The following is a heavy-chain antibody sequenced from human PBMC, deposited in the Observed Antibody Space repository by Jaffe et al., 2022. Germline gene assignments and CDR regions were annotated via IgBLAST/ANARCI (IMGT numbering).Heavy chain of an antibody. CDR3: ARDGVPLGYSSSWYYYYYYMDV. D-gene: IGHD6-13*01. CDR2: INPSGGST. CDR1: GYTFTSYY. V-gene: IGHV1-46*01. Sequence: QVQLVQSGAEVKKPGASVKVSCKASGYTFTSYYMHWVRQAPGQGLEWMGIINPSGGSTSYAQKFQGRVTMTRDTSTSTVYMELSSLRSEDTAVYYCARDGVPLGYSSSWYYYYYYMDVWGKGTTVTVSS. J-gene: IGHJ6*03.